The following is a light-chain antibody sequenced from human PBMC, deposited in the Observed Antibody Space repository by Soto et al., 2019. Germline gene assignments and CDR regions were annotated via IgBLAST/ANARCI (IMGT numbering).Light chain of an antibody. J-gene: IGKJ5*01. V-gene: IGKV3-20*01. CDR2: GAS. CDR3: QQYGSSPIT. CDR1: QSVTGSY. Sequence: EIMLTQSPVTLSLSPGEGATLSCRASQSVTGSYLAWYQQKPGRTPRLLIYGASYRATGIPDRFSGSGSGTDFTLTISRLEPEDFAVYYCQQYGSSPITFGQGTRLEI.